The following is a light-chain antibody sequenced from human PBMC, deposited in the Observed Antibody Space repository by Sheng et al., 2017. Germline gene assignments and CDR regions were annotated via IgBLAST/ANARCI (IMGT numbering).Light chain of an antibody. CDR2: INA. J-gene: IGLJ3*02. V-gene: IGLV1-40*01. CDR3: LSYDISLSGWV. CDR1: SSNIGAGFD. Sequence: QPVLTQPPSVSGAPGHRVTISCTGSSSNIGAGFDVHWYQQLPGTAPKLLIYINANRPSGVPDRFSGSKSGTSASLAITGLRTEDEADYYCLSYDISLSGWVFGGGTRLTVL.